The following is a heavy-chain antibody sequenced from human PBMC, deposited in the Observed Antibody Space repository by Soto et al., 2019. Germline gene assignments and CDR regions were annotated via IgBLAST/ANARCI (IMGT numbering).Heavy chain of an antibody. CDR2: ISGGSGDST. CDR3: AKNQPSWATRAAFDY. V-gene: IGHV3-23*01. CDR1: GFTFSNYA. D-gene: IGHD2-2*01. J-gene: IGHJ4*02. Sequence: SGFTFSNYAMNWVRQAPGKGLEWVSGISGGSGDSTFYADSVKGRFTISRDNSKNTLHLQMNSLRTEDTAVYYCAKNQPSWATRAAFDYWGQGTLVTVSS.